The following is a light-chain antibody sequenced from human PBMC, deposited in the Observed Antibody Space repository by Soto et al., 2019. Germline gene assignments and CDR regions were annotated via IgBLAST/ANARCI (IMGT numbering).Light chain of an antibody. CDR3: LQYGSSPRT. Sequence: EIVLTQSPGTLSLSPGERATLSCRASQSVSSSYLAWYEQKPGQAPRLLICGASSRDTGIPDRFSGSGSGKDFTLTISRLEPEDFAVYYCLQYGSSPRTVGQGTKVEIK. V-gene: IGKV3-20*01. CDR2: GAS. CDR1: QSVSSSY. J-gene: IGKJ1*01.